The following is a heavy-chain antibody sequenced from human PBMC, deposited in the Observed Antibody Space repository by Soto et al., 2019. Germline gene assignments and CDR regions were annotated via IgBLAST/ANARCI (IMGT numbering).Heavy chain of an antibody. Sequence: SETLSLTCAVSGGSISSSNWWSWVRQPPGKGLEWIGEIYHSGSTNYNPSLKSRVTISVDKSKNQFPLKLSSVTAADTAVYYCARGRNYYDKKVDPWGQGTLVTVSS. J-gene: IGHJ5*02. CDR3: ARGRNYYDKKVDP. CDR1: GGSISSSNW. V-gene: IGHV4-4*02. D-gene: IGHD3-22*01. CDR2: IYHSGST.